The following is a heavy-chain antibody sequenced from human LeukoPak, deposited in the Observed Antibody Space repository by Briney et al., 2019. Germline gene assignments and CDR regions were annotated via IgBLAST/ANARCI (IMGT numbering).Heavy chain of an antibody. V-gene: IGHV3-23*01. Sequence: GGSLRLSCAASGFTFSSHAMSWVRQAPGKGLEWVSAISGSGGSTYYADSVKGRFTISRDNSKNTLYLQMNSLRAEDTAVYYCAKYSSGYVSEYYFDYWGQGTLVTVSS. J-gene: IGHJ4*02. D-gene: IGHD5-12*01. CDR1: GFTFSSHA. CDR2: ISGSGGST. CDR3: AKYSSGYVSEYYFDY.